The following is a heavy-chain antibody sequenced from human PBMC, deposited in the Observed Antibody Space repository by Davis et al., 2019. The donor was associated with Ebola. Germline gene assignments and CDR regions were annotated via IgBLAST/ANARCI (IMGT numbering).Heavy chain of an antibody. D-gene: IGHD3-22*01. CDR1: GGSISSYY. CDR3: ARQIGGSGYYFQFDY. CDR2: IYYSGST. Sequence: SETLSLTCTVSGGSISSYYWSWIRQPPGKGLEWIGYIYYSGSTYYNPSLKSRVTISVDTSKNQFSLKLSSVTAADTAVYYCARQIGGSGYYFQFDYWGQGTLVTVSS. J-gene: IGHJ4*02. V-gene: IGHV4-59*08.